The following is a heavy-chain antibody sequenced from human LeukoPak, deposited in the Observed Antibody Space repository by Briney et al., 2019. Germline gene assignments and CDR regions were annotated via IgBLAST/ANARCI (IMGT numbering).Heavy chain of an antibody. CDR3: ARGPYYDFWSGYWVYWFDP. D-gene: IGHD3-3*01. Sequence: SETLSLTCAASGYSISNDYYGGWVRQPPGKGLEWIGNIYHSGSTYKNPSLKSRLTMSLDTSKNQFSLKLSSVTAADAAVYYCARGPYYDFWSGYWVYWFDPWGQGTLVTVSS. CDR2: IYHSGST. J-gene: IGHJ5*02. CDR1: GYSISNDYY. V-gene: IGHV4-38-2*01.